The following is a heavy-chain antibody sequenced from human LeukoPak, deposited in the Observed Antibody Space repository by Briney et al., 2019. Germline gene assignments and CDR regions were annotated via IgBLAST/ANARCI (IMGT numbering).Heavy chain of an antibody. J-gene: IGHJ3*02. Sequence: SETLSLTCTVSGGSISSGDYYWSWIRQPPGKGLEWIGYIYYSGSTYYNPSLKSRVTISVDTSKNQFSLKLSSVTAADTAVYYCARDVQGPAVEDGFFFDIWGQGTMVTVSS. CDR1: GGSISSGDYY. D-gene: IGHD2-2*01. V-gene: IGHV4-30-4*01. CDR3: ARDVQGPAVEDGFFFDI. CDR2: IYYSGST.